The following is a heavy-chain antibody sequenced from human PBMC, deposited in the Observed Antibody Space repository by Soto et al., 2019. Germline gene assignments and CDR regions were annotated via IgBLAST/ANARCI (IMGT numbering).Heavy chain of an antibody. CDR3: AEKGGGDRIHDY. Sequence: SGPTLVNPTQTLTLTCTFSGFSLSASGVGVGWIRQPPGKALEWLAIIYWDDAKHYSPSLKSSLTITKDTSKNQVVLTMTNMEPLDKAKCSAAEKGGGDRIHDYWG. CDR2: IYWDDAK. V-gene: IGHV2-5*02. J-gene: IGHJ4*01. CDR1: GFSLSASGVG. D-gene: IGHD3-16*01.